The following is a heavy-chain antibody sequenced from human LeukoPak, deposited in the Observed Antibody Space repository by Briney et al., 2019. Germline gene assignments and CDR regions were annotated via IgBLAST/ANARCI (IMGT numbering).Heavy chain of an antibody. J-gene: IGHJ5*02. V-gene: IGHV1-2*02. D-gene: IGHD2-2*01. CDR1: GYTFTGYY. Sequence: AASVKVSCKASGYTFTGYYMHWVRQAPGQGLEWMGWINPNSGGTNYAQKFQGRVTMTRDTSISTAYMELSRLRSDDTAVYYCARALGCSSTSCWGNWFDPWGQGTLVTVSS. CDR3: ARALGCSSTSCWGNWFDP. CDR2: INPNSGGT.